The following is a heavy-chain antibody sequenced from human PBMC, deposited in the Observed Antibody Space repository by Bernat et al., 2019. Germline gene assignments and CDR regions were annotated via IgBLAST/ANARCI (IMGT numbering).Heavy chain of an antibody. CDR2: TRNKANSYTT. CDR1: GFTLSDHY. V-gene: IGHV3-72*01. D-gene: IGHD3-3*01. CDR3: ARCHWRPGHQYGIDV. Sequence: EVQLVESGGGLVQPGGSLRLSCAASGFTLSDHYMDWVRQAPGKGLEWVGRTRNKANSYTTEYAASVKGRFTISRDDSKNSMHLQMDILAAEDTALYYCARCHWRPGHQYGIDVWGQGTTVTVSS. J-gene: IGHJ6*02.